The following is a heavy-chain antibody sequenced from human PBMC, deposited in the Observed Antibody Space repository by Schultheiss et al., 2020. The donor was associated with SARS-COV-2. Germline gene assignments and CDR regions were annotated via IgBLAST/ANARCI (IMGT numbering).Heavy chain of an antibody. CDR3: ARAGLIVGADYYYYGMDV. CDR2: ITPSGGDT. D-gene: IGHD1-26*01. V-gene: IGHV1-46*01. J-gene: IGHJ6*02. CDR1: GYTFTSYS. Sequence: ASVKVSCKASGYTFTSYSMHWVRQAPGQGLEWMGIITPSGGDTTYAQKLQGRVTMTTDTSTSTAYMELRSLRSDDTAVYYCARAGLIVGADYYYYGMDVWGQGTTVTVSS.